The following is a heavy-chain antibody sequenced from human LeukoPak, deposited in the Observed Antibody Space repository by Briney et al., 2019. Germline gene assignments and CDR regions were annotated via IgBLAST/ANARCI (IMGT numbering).Heavy chain of an antibody. V-gene: IGHV4-59*01. CDR1: GGSISSYY. D-gene: IGHD6-13*01. J-gene: IGHJ5*02. CDR3: ARERFIAAAGTGFDP. CDR2: IYYSGST. Sequence: SETLSLTCTVSGGSISSYYWSWIRQPPGKGLEWIGYIYYSGSTNYNPSLKSRVTISVDTSKNQFSLKLSSVTAADTAVYYCARERFIAAAGTGFDPWGQGTLVTVSS.